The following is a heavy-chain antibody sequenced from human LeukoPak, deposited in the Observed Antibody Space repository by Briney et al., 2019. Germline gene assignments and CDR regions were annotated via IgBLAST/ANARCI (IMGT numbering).Heavy chain of an antibody. CDR3: ARDLSVVGAPG. V-gene: IGHV4-39*02. D-gene: IGHD2-15*01. J-gene: IGHJ1*01. Sequence: SETLSLTCTVSGGSISSSSYYWGWIRQPPGKGLEWIGSIYYSGSTYYNPSLKSRVTISVDTSKNQFSLKLSSVTAADTAVYYCARDLSVVGAPGWGQGTLVTVSS. CDR1: GGSISSSSYY. CDR2: IYYSGST.